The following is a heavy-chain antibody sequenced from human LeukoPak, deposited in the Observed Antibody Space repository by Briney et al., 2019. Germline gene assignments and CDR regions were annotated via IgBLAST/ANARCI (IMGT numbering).Heavy chain of an antibody. CDR3: ARDLGYYDRLDQFDC. CDR2: INPNSGGT. Sequence: ASVKVSCKASGYTFTGYYIHWVRQAPGQGLEWMGWINPNSGGTNSAQQFQGRVTLTRDTSISTAHMELSRLRSDDTAVYYCARDLGYYDRLDQFDCWGQGTLVTVSS. D-gene: IGHD3-22*01. V-gene: IGHV1-2*02. CDR1: GYTFTGYY. J-gene: IGHJ4*02.